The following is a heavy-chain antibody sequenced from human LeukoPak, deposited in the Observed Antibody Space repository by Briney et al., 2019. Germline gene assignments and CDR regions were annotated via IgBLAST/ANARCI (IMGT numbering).Heavy chain of an antibody. D-gene: IGHD3-22*01. CDR3: ARDYDSSGYYLGPLFFDY. Sequence: GGSLRLSCAASGFTFSSYAMHWVRQAPGKGLEWVAVISYDGSNKYYADSVKGRFTISRDNSKNTLYLQMNSLRAEDTAVYYCARDYDSSGYYLGPLFFDYWGQGTLVTVSS. J-gene: IGHJ4*02. CDR1: GFTFSSYA. V-gene: IGHV3-30-3*01. CDR2: ISYDGSNK.